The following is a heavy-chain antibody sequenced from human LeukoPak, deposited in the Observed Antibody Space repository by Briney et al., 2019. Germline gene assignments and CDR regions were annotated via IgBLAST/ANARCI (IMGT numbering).Heavy chain of an antibody. D-gene: IGHD3/OR15-3a*01. J-gene: IGHJ4*02. CDR1: GGSISSYY. V-gene: IGHV4-59*08. CDR3: ARQTGSGLFILP. Sequence: SETLSLTCTVSGGSISSYYWTWIRQPPGKGLEWIGYIYYSGSTNYNPSLKSRVTISVDTSKNQFSLKLTSVTAADTAVYYCARQTGSGLFILPGGQGTLVTVSS. CDR2: IYYSGST.